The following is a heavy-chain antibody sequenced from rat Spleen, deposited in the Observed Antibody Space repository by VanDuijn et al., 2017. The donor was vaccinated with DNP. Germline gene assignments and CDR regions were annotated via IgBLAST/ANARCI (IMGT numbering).Heavy chain of an antibody. V-gene: IGHV5-27*01. Sequence: EVQLVESGGGLVQPGRSLKLSCTASGFTFSYYDMPWVRQAPTKGLEWVASITNSGGRTYYRDSVKGRFTISRDNAKSTQYLQMDSLRSEDTATYYCTTHGVYYGLLLPYLDYWGQGVMVTVSS. CDR3: TTHGVYYGLLLPYLDY. D-gene: IGHD1-6*01. CDR1: GFTFSYYD. CDR2: ITNSGGRT. J-gene: IGHJ2*01.